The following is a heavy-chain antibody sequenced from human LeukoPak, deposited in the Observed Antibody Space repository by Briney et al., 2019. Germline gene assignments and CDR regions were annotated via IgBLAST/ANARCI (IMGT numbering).Heavy chain of an antibody. Sequence: SETLSLTCAVYGGSFSGYFWSWIRQPPGKGLEWIGEINHSGSTNYNPSLKSRVTISRDTSKNQFSLKLSSVTAADTAVYYCARLITLRPRIYYYYYMDVWGKGTTVTVSS. CDR2: INHSGST. D-gene: IGHD1-14*01. J-gene: IGHJ6*03. CDR1: GGSFSGYF. CDR3: ARLITLRPRIYYYYYMDV. V-gene: IGHV4-34*01.